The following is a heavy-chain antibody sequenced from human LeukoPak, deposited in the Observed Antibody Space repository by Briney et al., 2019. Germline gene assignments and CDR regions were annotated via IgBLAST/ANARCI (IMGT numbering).Heavy chain of an antibody. D-gene: IGHD5-18*01. V-gene: IGHV3-23*01. J-gene: IGHJ4*02. CDR3: AKNRGPLYSYGFFDY. CDR1: GFTFRRDA. CDR2: IRGSGGST. Sequence: GGSLRLSCAASGFTFRRDAMRWGREAPGKGGEWGSAIRGSGGSTYYADSVTGRFTISRDNSKNTLYLQMNSLRAEDTAVYYCAKNRGPLYSYGFFDYWGQGTLVTVSS.